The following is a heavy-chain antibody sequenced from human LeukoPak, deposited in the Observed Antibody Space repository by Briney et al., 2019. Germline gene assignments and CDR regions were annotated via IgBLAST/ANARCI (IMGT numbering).Heavy chain of an antibody. D-gene: IGHD3-10*01. CDR2: INPYSGVT. J-gene: IGHJ6*03. V-gene: IGHV1-2*02. Sequence: GASVKVSCKASGYTFTGYYMHWVRRAPGQGLEWVGWINPYSGVTNYAQKFQGRVTMTRDTSISTAYMDLSRLRSDDTAVYYCAKDGANKVRGVHYFYMDVWGKGTTVTVSS. CDR1: GYTFTGYY. CDR3: AKDGANKVRGVHYFYMDV.